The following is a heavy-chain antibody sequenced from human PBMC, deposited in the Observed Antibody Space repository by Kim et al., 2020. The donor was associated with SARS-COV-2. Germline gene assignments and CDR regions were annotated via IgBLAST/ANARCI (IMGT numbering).Heavy chain of an antibody. D-gene: IGHD3-10*01. Sequence: GGSLRLSCAASGFTFSSYNMNWVRQAPGKGLEWVSLITGSSNAIYYADSVKGRFTVSRDNAKNSLFLQMNSLRDEDTAVYYCAIRGGMDVWGQGTTVTVSS. J-gene: IGHJ6*02. CDR3: AIRGGMDV. CDR1: GFTFSSYN. CDR2: ITGSSNAI. V-gene: IGHV3-48*02.